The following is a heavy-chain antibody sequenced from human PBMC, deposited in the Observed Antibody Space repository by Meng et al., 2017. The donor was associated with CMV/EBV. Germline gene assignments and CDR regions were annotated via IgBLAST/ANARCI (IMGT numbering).Heavy chain of an antibody. V-gene: IGHV3-30-3*01. CDR2: ISYDGSNK. CDR1: GFTFSSYA. D-gene: IGHD2-2*01. CDR3: ARGLRLGKYQLLRGASGDY. Sequence: SLRLSCAASGFTFSSYAMHWVRQAPGKGLEWVAVISYDGSNKYYADSVKGRFTISRDNSKNTLYLQMNSLRAEDTAVYYCARGLRLGKYQLLRGASGDYWGQGTLVTVSS. J-gene: IGHJ4*02.